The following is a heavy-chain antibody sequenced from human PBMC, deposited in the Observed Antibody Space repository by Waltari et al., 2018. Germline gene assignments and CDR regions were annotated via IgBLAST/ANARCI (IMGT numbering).Heavy chain of an antibody. J-gene: IGHJ5*02. V-gene: IGHV3-15*01. CDR2: IHRKIDGGTS. Sequence: EVQLVESGGGLVTPGASLRRSRAASGFSFGNAWEIWVRQAPGEGLEGCGRIHRKIDGGTSQYAAAVKGRFTSSIDDSDTTLYLQMSSLKSEDSAVYYCVRESFGNDTWGQGTLVTVSS. CDR1: GFSFGNAW. D-gene: IGHD3-10*01. CDR3: VRESFGNDT.